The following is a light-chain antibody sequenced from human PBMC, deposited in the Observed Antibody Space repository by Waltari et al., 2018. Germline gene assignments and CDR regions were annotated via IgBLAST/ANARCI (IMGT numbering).Light chain of an antibody. CDR1: SSNLGSST. Sequence: QSVLTQPPSASGTPGPRVTIPCSGSSSNLGSSTVNWYQQPPGPAPKLLIYSNNQRPSGVPDRFSGSKSGTSASLAISGLQSEDEADYYCAAWDDSLNWVFGGGTKLTVL. V-gene: IGLV1-44*01. CDR3: AAWDDSLNWV. J-gene: IGLJ3*02. CDR2: SNN.